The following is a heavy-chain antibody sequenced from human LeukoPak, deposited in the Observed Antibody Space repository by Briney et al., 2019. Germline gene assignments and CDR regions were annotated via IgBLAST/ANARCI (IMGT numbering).Heavy chain of an antibody. CDR3: AKMAGQQLGDYYIAV. D-gene: IGHD6-13*01. J-gene: IGHJ6*03. CDR2: LSGSGSNT. CDR1: GLAFRKFV. V-gene: IGHV3-23*01. Sequence: GGALVLPFGAPGLAFRKFVMTWDRPAPGRGVGGVSVLSGSGSNTYYAGSVKGRFSISRDNSKNTLYLQMTSLRAEDTAVYYCAKMAGQQLGDYYIAVWGKGTTLTVSS.